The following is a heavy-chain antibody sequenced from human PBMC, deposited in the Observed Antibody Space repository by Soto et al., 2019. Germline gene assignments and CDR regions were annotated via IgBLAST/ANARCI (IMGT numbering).Heavy chain of an antibody. J-gene: IGHJ4*02. Sequence: PGGSLRLSCAASGFTFSSYGMHWVRQAPGKGLEWVAVISYDGSNKYYADSVKGRFTISRDNSKNTLYLQMNSLRAEDTAVYYCAKENYDYIWGSYRLYYFDYWGQGTLVTVSS. CDR3: AKENYDYIWGSYRLYYFDY. CDR1: GFTFSSYG. V-gene: IGHV3-30*18. D-gene: IGHD3-16*02. CDR2: ISYDGSNK.